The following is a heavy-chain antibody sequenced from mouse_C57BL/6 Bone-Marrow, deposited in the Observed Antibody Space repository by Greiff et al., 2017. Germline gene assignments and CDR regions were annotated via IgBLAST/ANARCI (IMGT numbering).Heavy chain of an antibody. CDR1: GYTFTSYW. CDR3: ARGENYYGNYGGFFDD. CDR2: IHPNSGST. D-gene: IGHD2-1*01. J-gene: IGHJ2*01. V-gene: IGHV1-64*01. Sequence: QVQLQQPGAELVKPGASVKLSCKASGYTFTSYWMHWVKQRPGQGLEWIGMIHPNSGSTNYNEKFKSKDTLTVAKSSSTAYMQLSSLTSEESAVYYCARGENYYGNYGGFFDDWGQGTTLTVSS.